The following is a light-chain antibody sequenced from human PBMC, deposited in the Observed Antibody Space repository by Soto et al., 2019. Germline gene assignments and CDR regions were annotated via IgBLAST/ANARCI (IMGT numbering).Light chain of an antibody. CDR1: QSVNSIY. J-gene: IGKJ2*01. Sequence: EIVLTQSPGTLSLSPGERATLSCRASQSVNSIYLAWYQQKPGQAPRLLIHGSSNRATGTSERFSGGGSGTDFALTISILEPEDSAVYYCQQFGGSPLYTFGQGTKLEIK. CDR2: GSS. CDR3: QQFGGSPLYT. V-gene: IGKV3-20*01.